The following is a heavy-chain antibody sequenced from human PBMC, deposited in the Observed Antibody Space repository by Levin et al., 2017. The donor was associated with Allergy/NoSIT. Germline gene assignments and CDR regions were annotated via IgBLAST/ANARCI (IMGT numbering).Heavy chain of an antibody. Sequence: RGESLKISCAASGFTLSTYVMSWVRQAPGKGLEWVSAISGGDGSTYYADSVKGRFTISRDSSKNTLYLQMNSLRAEDTAVYYCAKFSTGGYWGQGTLVTVSS. J-gene: IGHJ4*02. CDR1: GFTLSTYV. CDR3: AKFSTGGY. D-gene: IGHD7-27*01. V-gene: IGHV3-23*01. CDR2: ISGGDGST.